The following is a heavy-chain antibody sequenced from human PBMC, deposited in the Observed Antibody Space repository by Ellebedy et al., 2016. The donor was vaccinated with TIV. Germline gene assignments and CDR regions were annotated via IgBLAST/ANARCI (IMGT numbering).Heavy chain of an antibody. CDR1: GFTFSSYA. Sequence: PGGSLRLSCAASGFTFSSYAMHWVRQAPGKGLEWVAVISYDGSNKYYADSVKGRFTISRDNSKNTLYLQMNSLRAEDTAVYYCASCPVRGVATAGVDYWGQGTLVTVSS. V-gene: IGHV3-30-3*01. D-gene: IGHD3-10*01. J-gene: IGHJ4*02. CDR3: ASCPVRGVATAGVDY. CDR2: ISYDGSNK.